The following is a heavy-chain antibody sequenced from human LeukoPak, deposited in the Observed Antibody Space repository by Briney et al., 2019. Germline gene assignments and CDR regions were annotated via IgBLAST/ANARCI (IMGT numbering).Heavy chain of an antibody. CDR1: GFTFDDYA. CDR3: AKDKAPYYYDSSGYLDY. J-gene: IGHJ4*02. V-gene: IGHV3-9*01. Sequence: GGSLRLSCAASGFTFDDYAMHWVRQAPGKGLEWVSGISWNSGSIGYADSVKGRFTISRDNAKNSLYLQMNSLGAEDTALYYCAKDKAPYYYDSSGYLDYWGRGTLVTVSS. D-gene: IGHD3-22*01. CDR2: ISWNSGSI.